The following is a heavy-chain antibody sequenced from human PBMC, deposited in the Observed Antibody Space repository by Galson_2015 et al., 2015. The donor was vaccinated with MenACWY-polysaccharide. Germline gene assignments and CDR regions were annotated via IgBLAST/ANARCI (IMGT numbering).Heavy chain of an antibody. D-gene: IGHD1-26*01. CDR2: VISGSDTA. CDR3: VKGGWADN. V-gene: IGHV3-23*01. CDR1: GFPVGISV. J-gene: IGHJ4*02. Sequence: SLRRAGEASGFPVGISVMSWVHQAPGNGLEGVSAVISGSDTAYYTASETGRCTLSRASSKDTLHLQMDSLRAEDTAVYYCVKGGWADNWGQGTLVTVSS.